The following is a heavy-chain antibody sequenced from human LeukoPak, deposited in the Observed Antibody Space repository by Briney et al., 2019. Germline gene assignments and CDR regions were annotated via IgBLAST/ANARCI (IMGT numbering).Heavy chain of an antibody. V-gene: IGHV3-48*02. CDR2: ISSSSSPI. Sequence: GGSLRLSCAASGFTFSSYSMNWVRQAPGKGLEWVSFISSSSSPIYYADSVKGRFTISRDNAKSSVYLQMNSLRDEDTAVYYCARGGLEWLSYWGQGTLVTVSS. D-gene: IGHD6-19*01. CDR1: GFTFSSYS. J-gene: IGHJ4*02. CDR3: ARGGLEWLSY.